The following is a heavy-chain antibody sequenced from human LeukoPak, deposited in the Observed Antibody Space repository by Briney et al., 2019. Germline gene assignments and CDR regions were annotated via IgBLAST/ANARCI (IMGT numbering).Heavy chain of an antibody. CDR2: FDPEDGEA. Sequence: GASVKVSCKVSGYTLTEVVIHWVRQAPEKGLEWMGGFDPEDGEAFYAQKFQGRVTMTEDTSTDTAYMELSSLRSDDTAVYYYATHPLGYFDSWGQGTLVTVSS. CDR3: ATHPLGYFDS. V-gene: IGHV1-24*01. CDR1: GYTLTEVV. J-gene: IGHJ4*02.